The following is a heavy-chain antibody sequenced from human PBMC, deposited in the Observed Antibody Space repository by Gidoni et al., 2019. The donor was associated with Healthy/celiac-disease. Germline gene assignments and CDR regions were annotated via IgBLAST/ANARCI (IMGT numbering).Heavy chain of an antibody. D-gene: IGHD4-17*01. J-gene: IGHJ6*03. CDR1: SYG. Sequence: SYGMHWVRQAPGKGLEWVAVIWYDGSNKYYADSVKGRFTISRDNSKNTLYLQMNSLRAEDTAVYYCATGDYFWGYYYYMDVWGKGTTVTVSS. CDR3: ATGDYFWGYYYYMDV. CDR2: IWYDGSNK. V-gene: IGHV3-33*01.